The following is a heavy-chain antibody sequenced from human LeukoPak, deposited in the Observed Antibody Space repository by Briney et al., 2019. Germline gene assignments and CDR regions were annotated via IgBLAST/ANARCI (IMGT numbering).Heavy chain of an antibody. J-gene: IGHJ4*02. D-gene: IGHD7-27*01. CDR1: GFTFSSYG. Sequence: PGRSLRLSCAASGFTFSSYGMHWVRQAPGKGLEWVAVIWYDGSNKYYADSVKGRFTISRDNSKNTLYLQMNSLRPEDTSAYYCARNWDRLFDYWGQGTLVTVSS. CDR2: IWYDGSNK. V-gene: IGHV3-33*01. CDR3: ARNWDRLFDY.